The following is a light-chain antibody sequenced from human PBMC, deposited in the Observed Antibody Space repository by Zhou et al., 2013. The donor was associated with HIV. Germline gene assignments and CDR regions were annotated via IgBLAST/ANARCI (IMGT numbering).Light chain of an antibody. J-gene: IGKJ5*01. V-gene: IGKV1D-16*01. CDR3: QQYSSYPIT. CDR2: AAS. Sequence: DIQMTQSPSSLSASVGDRVTITCRASQGISSWLIWYQQKPEKAPKSLIYAASNLQSGSHQGSAAVDLGQISLSPSAACSLKILQLITDQQYSSYPITFGQGTRLEIK. CDR1: QGISSW.